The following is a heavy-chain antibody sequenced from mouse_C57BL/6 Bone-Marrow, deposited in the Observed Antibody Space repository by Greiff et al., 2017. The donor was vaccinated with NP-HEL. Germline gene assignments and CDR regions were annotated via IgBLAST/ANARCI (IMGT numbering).Heavy chain of an antibody. CDR1: GFTFSDYG. CDR2: ISNLAYSI. J-gene: IGHJ4*01. Sequence: EVHLVESGGGLVQPGGSLKLSCAASGFTFSDYGMAWVRQAPRKGPEWVAFISNLAYSIYYADTVTGRFTISRENAKNTLYLEMSILRSEDTAMYYCARHPYAMDYWGQGTSVTVSS. V-gene: IGHV5-15*01. CDR3: ARHPYAMDY.